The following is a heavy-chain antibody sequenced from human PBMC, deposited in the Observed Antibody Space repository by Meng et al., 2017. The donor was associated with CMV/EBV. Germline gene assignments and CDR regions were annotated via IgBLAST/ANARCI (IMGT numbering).Heavy chain of an antibody. J-gene: IGHJ4*02. CDR2: INPSGGST. D-gene: IGHD3-3*01. CDR3: ARSNSITIFGVVIIKPNYYFDY. V-gene: IGHV1-46*01. Sequence: ASVKVSCKASGYTFTSYYMHWVRQAPGQGLEWMGIINPSGGSTSYARKFQGRVTMTRDTSTSTVYMELSSLRSEDTAVYYCARSNSITIFGVVIIKPNYYFDYWGQGTLVTVSS. CDR1: GYTFTSYY.